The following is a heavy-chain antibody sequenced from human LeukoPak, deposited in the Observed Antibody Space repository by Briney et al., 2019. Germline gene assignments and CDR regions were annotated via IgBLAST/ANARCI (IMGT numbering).Heavy chain of an antibody. CDR2: IYSGGST. D-gene: IGHD3-10*01. J-gene: IGHJ6*02. CDR1: GFTVSSNY. V-gene: IGHV3-53*04. CDR3: ARDSHGSGSGMDV. Sequence: PGGSLRLSCAASGFTVSSNYMSWVRQAPGKGLEWVSVIYSGGSTYYADSVKGRFTISRHNSKNTLYLQMNSLRAEDTAVYDRARDSHGSGSGMDVWGQGTTVTVSS.